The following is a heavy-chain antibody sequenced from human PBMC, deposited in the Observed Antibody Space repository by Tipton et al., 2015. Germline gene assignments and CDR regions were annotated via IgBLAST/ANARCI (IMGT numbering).Heavy chain of an antibody. J-gene: IGHJ6*02. V-gene: IGHV3-11*01. CDR2: ISASGDTI. CDR3: ARGHYGLDV. Sequence: QVQLVQSGGGLVQPGGSLRLSCAASGFTFTDYYMSWIRQSPGKGLEWFSSISASGDTIYYADSVKGRFTISRDNGKKLLYLQMNSLRADDTAVYYCARGHYGLDVWGLGTTVTVSS. CDR1: GFTFTDYY.